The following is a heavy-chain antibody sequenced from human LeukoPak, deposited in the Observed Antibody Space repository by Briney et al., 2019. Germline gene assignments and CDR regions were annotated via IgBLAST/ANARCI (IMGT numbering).Heavy chain of an antibody. D-gene: IGHD2-15*01. CDR1: GFTFSNAW. CDR3: ITYSPHDY. Sequence: GGSLRLSCAASGFTFSNAWMSWVRQAPGKGLEWVGRIKGKTDGGTTDYAAPVKGRFTISRDDSKNTLYLQMNSLKTEDTAVYYCITYSPHDYWGQGTLVTVSS. V-gene: IGHV3-15*01. J-gene: IGHJ4*02. CDR2: IKGKTDGGTT.